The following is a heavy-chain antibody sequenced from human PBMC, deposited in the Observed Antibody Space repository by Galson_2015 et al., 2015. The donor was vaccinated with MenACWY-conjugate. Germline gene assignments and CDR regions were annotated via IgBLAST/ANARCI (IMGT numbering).Heavy chain of an antibody. V-gene: IGHV3-23*01. CDR2: ISASGGIT. Sequence: SLRLSCAASGFTFSNYAMTWVRQAPGKGLEWVSTISASGGITNYADSVKGRFTISRGNYDKTLYLQMNNPRAEDTAVYYCAKDLWARESSYGPFEYWGQGTLVTFSS. J-gene: IGHJ4*02. CDR1: GFTFSNYA. D-gene: IGHD5-18*01. CDR3: AKDLWARESSYGPFEY.